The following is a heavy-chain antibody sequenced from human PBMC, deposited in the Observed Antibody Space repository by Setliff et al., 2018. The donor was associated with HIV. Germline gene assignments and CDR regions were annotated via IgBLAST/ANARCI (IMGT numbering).Heavy chain of an antibody. CDR1: GGTFSSYA. V-gene: IGHV1-18*01. D-gene: IGHD3-10*01. J-gene: IGHJ4*02. CDR3: ARGWDYGVRKPED. CDR2: ISAYSGET. Sequence: ASVKVSCKASGGTFSSYAIGWVRQAPGQGLEWMGWISAYSGETFSTLKFRDSVTLTTDTSTNTAPMELRSMTYGDTAVDCCARGWDYGVRKPEDWGQGTLVTVSS.